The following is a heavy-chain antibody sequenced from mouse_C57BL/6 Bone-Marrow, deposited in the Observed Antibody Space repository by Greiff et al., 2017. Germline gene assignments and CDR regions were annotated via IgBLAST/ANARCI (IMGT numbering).Heavy chain of an antibody. J-gene: IGHJ4*01. Sequence: EVKLEESGAELVRPGASVKLSCTASGFNIKDDYMHWVKQRPEQGLEWIGWIDPENGDTEYASKFQGKATITADTSSNTAYLQLSSLTSEDTAVYYCTTYDDGYYDYAMDYWGQGTSVTVSS. CDR1: GFNIKDDY. CDR2: IDPENGDT. V-gene: IGHV14-4*01. CDR3: TTYDDGYYDYAMDY. D-gene: IGHD2-3*01.